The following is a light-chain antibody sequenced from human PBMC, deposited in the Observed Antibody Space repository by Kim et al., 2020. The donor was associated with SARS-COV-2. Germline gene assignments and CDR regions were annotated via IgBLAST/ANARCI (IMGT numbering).Light chain of an antibody. CDR1: SGSIASNY. Sequence: NFMLTQPHSVSESPGKTVTISSTGSSGSIASNYVQWYQQRPGSAPTTVIYEDNQRPSGVPDRFSGSIDSSSNSASLTISGLKTEDEADYYCQSYDSSNLWVFGGGTQLTVL. CDR3: QSYDSSNLWV. V-gene: IGLV6-57*02. CDR2: EDN. J-gene: IGLJ3*02.